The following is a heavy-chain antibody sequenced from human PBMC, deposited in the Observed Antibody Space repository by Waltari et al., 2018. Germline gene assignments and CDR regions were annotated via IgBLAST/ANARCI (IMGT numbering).Heavy chain of an antibody. J-gene: IGHJ4*02. CDR2: IYTSGST. D-gene: IGHD3-10*01. CDR1: GGSISSGSYY. CDR3: ARSPRGNEVDRDY. V-gene: IGHV4-61*02. Sequence: QVQLQESGPGLVKPSQTLSLTCTVSGGSISSGSYYWSWIRQPAGKGLEWIGRIYTSGSTNYNPSLKSRVTISVDTSKNQFSLKLSSVTAADTAVYYCARSPRGNEVDRDYWGQGTLVTVSS.